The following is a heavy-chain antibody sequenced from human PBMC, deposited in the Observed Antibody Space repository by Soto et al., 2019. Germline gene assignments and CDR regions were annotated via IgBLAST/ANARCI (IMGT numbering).Heavy chain of an antibody. D-gene: IGHD2-15*01. CDR2: ISSSSSTI. V-gene: IGHV3-48*01. J-gene: IGHJ4*02. CDR3: ASGRVVGAYDY. Sequence: EVQLVESGGGLVQPGGSLRLSCAASGFTFSSYSMHWVPQAPGKGLEWVSYISSSSSTIHYADSVKGRFTISRDNAKNSLYLHMNSLRAEDTAVYNCASGRVVGAYDYWGQGTLVTVSS. CDR1: GFTFSSYS.